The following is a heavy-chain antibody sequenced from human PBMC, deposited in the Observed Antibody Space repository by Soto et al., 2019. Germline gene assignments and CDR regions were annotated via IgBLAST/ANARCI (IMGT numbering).Heavy chain of an antibody. D-gene: IGHD6-25*01. CDR2: IYYSGST. V-gene: IGHV4-39*01. CDR1: GGSISSSSYY. J-gene: IGHJ6*02. CDR3: ARLSGYLRGMDV. Sequence: QLQLQESGPGLVKPSETLSLTCTVSGGSISSSSYYWGWIRQPPGKGLEWIGSIYYSGSTYYHPSLKSRVTISVDTSKNQFSLKLSSVTAADTAVYYCARLSGYLRGMDVWGQGTTVTVSS.